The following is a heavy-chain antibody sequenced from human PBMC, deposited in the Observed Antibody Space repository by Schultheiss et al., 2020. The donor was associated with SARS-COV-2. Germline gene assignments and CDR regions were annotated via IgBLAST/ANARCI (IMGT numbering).Heavy chain of an antibody. CDR1: GGSISSYY. CDR3: ARGRQLVGFDY. Sequence: SETLSLTCTVSGGSISSYYWSWIRQPPGKGLEWIGSIYYSGSTYYNPSLKSRVTISVDTSKSQFSLRLSSVTAADTAVYYCARGRQLVGFDYWGQGTLVTVSS. J-gene: IGHJ4*02. CDR2: IYYSGST. V-gene: IGHV4-59*08. D-gene: IGHD6-6*01.